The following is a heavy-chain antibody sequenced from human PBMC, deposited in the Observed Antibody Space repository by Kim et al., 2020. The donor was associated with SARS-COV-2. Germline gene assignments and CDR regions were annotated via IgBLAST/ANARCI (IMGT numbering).Heavy chain of an antibody. D-gene: IGHD3-22*01. V-gene: IGHV4-34*01. CDR2: INHSGST. Sequence: SETLSLTCAVYGGSFSGYYWSWIRQPPGKGLEWIGEINHSGSTNYNPSLKSRVTISVDTSKNQFSLKLSSVTAADTAVYYCARGRGTMIPRGQGTLVTVSS. J-gene: IGHJ5*02. CDR1: GGSFSGYY. CDR3: ARGRGTMIP.